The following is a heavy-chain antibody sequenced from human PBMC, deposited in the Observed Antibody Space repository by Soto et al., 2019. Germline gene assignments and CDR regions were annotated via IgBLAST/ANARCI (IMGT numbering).Heavy chain of an antibody. CDR2: ISSSSSYI. CDR1: GFTFSSYS. V-gene: IGHV3-21*01. CDR3: ARDLDGTYYDILTGYWKFDP. J-gene: IGHJ5*02. Sequence: GSLRLSCAASGFTFSSYSMNWVRQAPGKGLEWVSSISSSSSYIYYADSVKGRFTISRDNAKNSLYLQMNSLRAEDTAVYYCARDLDGTYYDILTGYWKFDPWGQGTLVTVSS. D-gene: IGHD3-9*01.